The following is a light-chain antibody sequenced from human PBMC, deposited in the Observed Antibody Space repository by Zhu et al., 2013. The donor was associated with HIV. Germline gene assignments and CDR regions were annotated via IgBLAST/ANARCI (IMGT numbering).Light chain of an antibody. V-gene: IGKV3-15*01. J-gene: IGKJ1*01. CDR1: RDLKTN. Sequence: TQSPATLSVSLGDRVTLSCRAGRDLKTNLAWYQQKPGQAPRLLVYGASTRATNIPDRFSGSGSGTEFTLTISSLQSEDFATYYCQQYDTYSWTFGQGTTV. CDR2: GAS. CDR3: QQYDTYSWT.